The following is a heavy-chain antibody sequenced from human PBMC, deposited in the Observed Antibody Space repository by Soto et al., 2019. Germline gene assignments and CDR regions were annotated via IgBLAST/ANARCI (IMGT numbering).Heavy chain of an antibody. CDR2: IYYSGST. J-gene: IGHJ5*02. D-gene: IGHD2-2*01. CDR3: VAQREGYCSSTSCLNWFDP. CDR1: GGSISSGGYY. V-gene: IGHV4-31*03. Sequence: QVQLQESGPGLVKPSQTLSLTCTVSGGSISSGGYYWSWIRQHPGKGLEWIGYIYYSGSTYYNPSLKSRVTISVDTSKNQFSLKLSSVTAADTAVYYCVAQREGYCSSTSCLNWFDPWGQGTLVTVSS.